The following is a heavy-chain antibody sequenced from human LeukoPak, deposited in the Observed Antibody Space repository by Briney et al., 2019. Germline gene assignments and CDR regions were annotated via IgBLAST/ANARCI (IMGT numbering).Heavy chain of an antibody. J-gene: IGHJ5*02. CDR3: ARDEVVVVVAASNWFDP. CDR1: GGSFSGYY. V-gene: IGHV4-34*01. Sequence: SETLSLTCAVYGGSFSGYYWSWIRQPPGKGLEWIGEINHSGSTNYNPSLKSRVTMSVDTSKNQFSLKLSSVTAADTAVYYCARDEVVVVVAASNWFDPWGQGTLVTVSS. D-gene: IGHD2-15*01. CDR2: INHSGST.